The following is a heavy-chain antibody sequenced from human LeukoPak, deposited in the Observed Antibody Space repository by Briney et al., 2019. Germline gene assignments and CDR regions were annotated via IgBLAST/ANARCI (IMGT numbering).Heavy chain of an antibody. J-gene: IGHJ5*02. CDR2: ISAYNGNT. CDR1: GYTFTSYG. V-gene: IGHV1-18*01. CDR3: ARDLAPTYYYDSSGYTNWFDP. Sequence: GASVKVSCKASGYTFTSYGISWVRQAPGQGLEWMGWISAYNGNTNYAQKLQGRVTMTTDTSTSTAYMELRSLRSDDTAVYYCARDLAPTYYYDSSGYTNWFDPWGQGTLVTVSS. D-gene: IGHD3-22*01.